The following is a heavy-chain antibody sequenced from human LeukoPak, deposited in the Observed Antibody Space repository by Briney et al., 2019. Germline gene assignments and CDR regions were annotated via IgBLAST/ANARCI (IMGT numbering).Heavy chain of an antibody. CDR3: ARVGGAGYCSSVNCYFDY. D-gene: IGHD2-2*01. CDR1: GGSISSTSYL. V-gene: IGHV4-39*07. J-gene: IGHJ4*02. CDR2: LYYSGTT. Sequence: SETLSLTCTVSGGSISSTSYLWGWIRQPPGKGLEWIGDLYYSGTTYYNPSLKSRVTISVDTSKNQFSLKLTSVTAADTAVYYCARVGGAGYCSSVNCYFDYWGQGTLVTVYS.